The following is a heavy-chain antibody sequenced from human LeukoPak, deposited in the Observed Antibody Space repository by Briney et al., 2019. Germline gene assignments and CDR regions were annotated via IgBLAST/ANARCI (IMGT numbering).Heavy chain of an antibody. CDR3: AKGSYDILTGYYRD. CDR2: ISWNSGSI. J-gene: IGHJ4*02. CDR1: GFTFDDYA. Sequence: PGGSLRLSCAASGFTFDDYAMHWVRQAPGKGLEGVSGISWNSGSIGYADSVKGRFTISRDNAKNSLYLQMNSLRAEDTALYYCAKGSYDILTGYYRDWGQGTLVTVSS. D-gene: IGHD3-9*01. V-gene: IGHV3-9*01.